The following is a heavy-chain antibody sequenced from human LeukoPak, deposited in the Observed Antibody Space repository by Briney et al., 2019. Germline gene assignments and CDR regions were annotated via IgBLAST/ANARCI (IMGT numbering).Heavy chain of an antibody. D-gene: IGHD3-22*01. J-gene: IGHJ4*02. CDR2: INSEGSTI. CDR3: ARISSDSISYYDH. Sequence: GGSLRLSCAASGFTVSSNYMSWVRQAPGKGLVWVSRINSEGSTISYADSVKGRFTISRDNAKNTLFLQMNSLRAEDTAVYYCARISSDSISYYDHWGQGTLVTVSP. CDR1: GFTVSSNY. V-gene: IGHV3-74*01.